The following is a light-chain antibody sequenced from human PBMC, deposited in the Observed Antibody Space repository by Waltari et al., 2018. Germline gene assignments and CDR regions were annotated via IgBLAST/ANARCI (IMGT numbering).Light chain of an antibody. CDR3: AAWDGSVSAHVV. CDR1: SFNIGYNF. V-gene: IGLV1-47*01. J-gene: IGLJ2*01. Sequence: QSVLTQPPSASGLPGQRVIISCSGTSFNIGYNFVFWYHQNPGAAPKLLIYRNDQRPSGFPDRFSGSKSGTSASLAISGLRSEDEGDYYCAAWDGSVSAHVVVGGGTSVTVL. CDR2: RND.